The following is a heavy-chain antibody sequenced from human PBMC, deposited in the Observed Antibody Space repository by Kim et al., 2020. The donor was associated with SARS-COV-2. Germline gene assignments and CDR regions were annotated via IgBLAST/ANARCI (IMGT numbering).Heavy chain of an antibody. Sequence: SETLSLTCTVSGGSISSGDYYWSWIRQPPGKGLEWIGYIYYSGSTYYNPSLKSRVTISVDTSKNQFSLKLSSVTAADTSVYYCARARRVTLITMVRGVPNWCDPWGQGTMVTVSS. D-gene: IGHD3-10*01. J-gene: IGHJ5*02. CDR1: GGSISSGDYY. CDR3: ARARRVTLITMVRGVPNWCDP. CDR2: IYYSGST. V-gene: IGHV4-30-4*01.